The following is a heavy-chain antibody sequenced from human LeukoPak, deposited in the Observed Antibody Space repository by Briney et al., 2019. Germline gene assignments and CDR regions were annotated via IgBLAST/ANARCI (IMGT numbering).Heavy chain of an antibody. D-gene: IGHD3-9*01. J-gene: IGHJ3*02. CDR3: ARRSAATGAFDI. V-gene: IGHV3-74*01. CDR2: IKSDGSTT. Sequence: GGSLRLSCAASGFTFSSYWMNWVRQAPGRGLVWVSRIKSDGSTTDYADSVKGRFTISRGNAKKALYLQMNSLRAEDTAVYYCARRSAATGAFDIWGQGTMVTVSP. CDR1: GFTFSSYW.